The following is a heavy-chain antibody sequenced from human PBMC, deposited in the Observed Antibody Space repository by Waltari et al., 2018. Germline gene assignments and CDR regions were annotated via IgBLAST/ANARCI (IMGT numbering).Heavy chain of an antibody. CDR3: AGCCSSTSCHYYGMDV. D-gene: IGHD2-2*01. Sequence: QVQLQESGPGLVKPSETLSLTCTVSGGSISSYYWIWIRQPPGKGLEWIGYIYYSGSTNYNPSLKSRVTISVDTSKNQFSLKLSSVTAADTAVYYCAGCCSSTSCHYYGMDVWGQGTTVTVSS. CDR1: GGSISSYY. J-gene: IGHJ6*02. V-gene: IGHV4-59*01. CDR2: IYYSGST.